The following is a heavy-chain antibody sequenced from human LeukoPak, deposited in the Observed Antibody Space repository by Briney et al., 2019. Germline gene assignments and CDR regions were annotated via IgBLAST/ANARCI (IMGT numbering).Heavy chain of an antibody. Sequence: PGGSLRLSCAASGFIFSSYAMTWVRRAPGKGLEWVSAISGSGSNTYYADSVKGRFTISRDNSKDTLYLQMNSLRAEDTAVYYCARTRAPSNGRVLYYMDVWGKGTTVTVSS. CDR2: ISGSGSNT. CDR1: GFIFSSYA. D-gene: IGHD1-7*01. J-gene: IGHJ6*03. CDR3: ARTRAPSNGRVLYYMDV. V-gene: IGHV3-23*01.